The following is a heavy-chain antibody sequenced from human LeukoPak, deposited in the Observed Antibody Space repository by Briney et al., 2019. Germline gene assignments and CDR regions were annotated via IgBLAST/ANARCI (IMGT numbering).Heavy chain of an antibody. J-gene: IGHJ4*02. Sequence: GGSLRLSCAASGFTLSSYGMYWVRQAPGKGLEWVAVIWNDGSNKHYADSVKGRFTISRDNSKNTLDLQMNSLRAEDTAVYYCAKDLSSSWFEGLDNWGQGTLVTVSS. CDR1: GFTLSSYG. D-gene: IGHD6-13*01. V-gene: IGHV3-33*06. CDR3: AKDLSSSWFEGLDN. CDR2: IWNDGSNK.